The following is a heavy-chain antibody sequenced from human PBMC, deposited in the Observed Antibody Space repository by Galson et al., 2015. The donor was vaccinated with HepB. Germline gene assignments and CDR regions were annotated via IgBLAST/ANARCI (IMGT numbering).Heavy chain of an antibody. CDR1: GYTFTSYG. D-gene: IGHD4-17*01. V-gene: IGHV1-18*01. CDR3: ARGSDYGDYYFDY. J-gene: IGHJ4*02. CDR2: LSIYNDNT. Sequence: SVKVSCKASGYTFTSYGISWVRLAPGQGLEWMGWLSIYNDNTNYAQKLQGRVTMTTDTSTSTAYMELRSLRSDDTAVYYCARGSDYGDYYFDYWGQGTLVTVSS.